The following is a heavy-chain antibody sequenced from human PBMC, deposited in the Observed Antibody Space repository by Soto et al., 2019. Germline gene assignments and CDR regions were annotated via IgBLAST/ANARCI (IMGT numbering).Heavy chain of an antibody. V-gene: IGHV1-18*01. CDR3: ARVYDLWSGYEYYYYYYGMDV. J-gene: IGHJ6*02. CDR1: GYTFTSYG. D-gene: IGHD3-3*01. CDR2: ISAYNGNT. Sequence: ASVKVSCKASGYTFTSYGISWVRQAPGQGLEWMGWISAYNGNTNYAQKLQGRVTMTTDTSTSTAYMELRSLRSDDTAVYYCARVYDLWSGYEYYYYYYGMDVWGQGTTVSVS.